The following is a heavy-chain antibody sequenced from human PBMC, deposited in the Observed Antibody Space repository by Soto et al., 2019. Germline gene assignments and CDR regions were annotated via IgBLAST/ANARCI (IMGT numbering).Heavy chain of an antibody. CDR1: GFTFSSYG. CDR2: IWYDGSNK. V-gene: IGHV3-33*01. Sequence: QVQLVESGGGVVQPGRSLRLSCAASGFTFSSYGMHWVRQAPGKGLEWVAVIWYDGSNKYYADSVKGRFTISRDNSKNTLYLQMNSLRADDTAVYYCARDGGADSSGWTDYWGQGTLVTVSS. J-gene: IGHJ4*02. D-gene: IGHD6-19*01. CDR3: ARDGGADSSGWTDY.